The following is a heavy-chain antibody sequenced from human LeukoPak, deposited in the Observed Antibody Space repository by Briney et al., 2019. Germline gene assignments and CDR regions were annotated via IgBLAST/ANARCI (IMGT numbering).Heavy chain of an antibody. CDR1: GFSFAGYG. D-gene: IGHD6-13*01. J-gene: IGHJ4*02. V-gene: IGHV3-30*03. CDR3: ARDQVAAAGARDFDF. CDR2: TTYDGRNK. Sequence: PGGSLRLSCAASGFSFAGYGMHWVRQAPGRGLEWVAVTTYDGRNKYYADSVKGRFTISRDNAKNLLYLQMSSLRDEDTAVYYCARDQVAAAGARDFDFWGQGTLVTVSS.